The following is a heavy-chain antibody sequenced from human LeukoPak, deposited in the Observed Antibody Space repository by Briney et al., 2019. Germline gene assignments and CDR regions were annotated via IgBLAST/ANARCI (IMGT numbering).Heavy chain of an antibody. V-gene: IGHV3-43*01. CDR3: TKDTRMYGDYYYYMDV. CDR1: GFTFDDYT. Sequence: GGSLRLSCAASGFTFDDYTMHWVRQAPGKGLEWVSLISWDGGSTFYADSVKGRFTISRDNSKNSLYLQMDSLRTEDTALYYCTKDTRMYGDYYYYMDVWGKGTTVTVSS. CDR2: ISWDGGST. D-gene: IGHD4-17*01. J-gene: IGHJ6*03.